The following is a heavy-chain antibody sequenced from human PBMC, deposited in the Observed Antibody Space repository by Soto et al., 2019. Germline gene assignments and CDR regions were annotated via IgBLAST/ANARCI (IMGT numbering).Heavy chain of an antibody. CDR2: INAGNGNT. J-gene: IGHJ4*02. D-gene: IGHD3-16*01. CDR1: GYTFTSYA. V-gene: IGHV1-3*01. CDR3: ARDLGGLNFDY. Sequence: QVQLVRSGAEVKKPGASVKVSCKASGYTFTSYAMHWVRQAPGQRLEWMGWINAGNGNTKYSQKFQGRVTITRDTSASTAYMELSSLRSEDTAVYYCARDLGGLNFDYWGQGTLVTVSS.